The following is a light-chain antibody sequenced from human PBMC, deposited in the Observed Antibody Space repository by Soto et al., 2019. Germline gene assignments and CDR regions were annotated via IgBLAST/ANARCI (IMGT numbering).Light chain of an antibody. V-gene: IGLV1-44*01. Sequence: QSVLTQPPSASGTPGQRVTISCSGSSFNVGGNTVNWYQQVTGTAPKLLINSNNQRPSGVPERFSGSKSGTSASLAISGLQSEDEADYYCATWDDSLNGVVFGGGTKLTVL. CDR3: ATWDDSLNGVV. CDR1: SFNVGGNT. CDR2: SNN. J-gene: IGLJ2*01.